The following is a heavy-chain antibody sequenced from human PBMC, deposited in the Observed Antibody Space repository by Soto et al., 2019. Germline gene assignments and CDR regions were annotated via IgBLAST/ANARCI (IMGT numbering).Heavy chain of an antibody. CDR1: GFTVSTNY. CDR2: INANTDST. CDR3: AKHQGRLTTYYYGMDV. J-gene: IGHJ6*02. Sequence: GGSLRLSSEAFGFTVSTNYMSWVRQTPGKGLEWVSSINANTDSTYYADSVEGRFTISRDNSKNSLYLQMNSLRAEDTAVYYCAKHQGRLTTYYYGMDVWGQGTRVTVSS. V-gene: IGHV3-23*01. D-gene: IGHD2-8*01.